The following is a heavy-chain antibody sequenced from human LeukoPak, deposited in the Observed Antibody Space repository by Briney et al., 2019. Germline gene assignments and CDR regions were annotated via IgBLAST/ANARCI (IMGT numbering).Heavy chain of an antibody. CDR2: INPNSGGT. D-gene: IGHD3-10*01. V-gene: IGHV1-2*02. CDR1: GYTFTSYG. J-gene: IGHJ5*02. Sequence: GASMKVSCKASGYTFTSYGISWVRQAPGQGLEWMGWINPNSGGTNYAQKFQGRVTMTRDTSISTAYMELSRLRSDDTAVYYCARDLSRYYGSGSYYNGGWFDPWGQGTLVTVSS. CDR3: ARDLSRYYGSGSYYNGGWFDP.